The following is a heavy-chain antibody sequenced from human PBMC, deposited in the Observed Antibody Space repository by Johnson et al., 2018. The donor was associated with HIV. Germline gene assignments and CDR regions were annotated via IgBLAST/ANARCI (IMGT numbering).Heavy chain of an antibody. J-gene: IGHJ3*02. Sequence: VQLVESGGGLVQPGGSLRLSCAASGFTFSSYWMSWVRQAPGKGLVWVANIKQDGREKYYVDSVKGRFTISRDNAKNSMYLQLNSVRPEDAAVYYCAKPPSMGADAFDIWGQGTMVTVSS. CDR1: GFTFSSYW. D-gene: IGHD3-16*01. V-gene: IGHV3-7*01. CDR3: AKPPSMGADAFDI. CDR2: IKQDGREK.